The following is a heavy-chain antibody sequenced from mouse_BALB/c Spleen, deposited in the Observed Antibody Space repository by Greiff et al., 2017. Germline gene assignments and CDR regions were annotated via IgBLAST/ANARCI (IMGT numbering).Heavy chain of an antibody. V-gene: IGHV2-2*02. CDR1: GFSLTSYG. J-gene: IGHJ4*01. CDR3: ARKSLLLGRYAMDY. CDR2: IWSGGST. Sequence: QVQLKESGPGLVQPSQSLSITCTVSGFSLTSYGVHWVRQSPGKGLEWLGVIWSGGSTDYNAAFISRLSISKDNSKSQVFFKMNSLQANDTAIYYCARKSLLLGRYAMDYWGQGTSVTVSS. D-gene: IGHD4-1*01.